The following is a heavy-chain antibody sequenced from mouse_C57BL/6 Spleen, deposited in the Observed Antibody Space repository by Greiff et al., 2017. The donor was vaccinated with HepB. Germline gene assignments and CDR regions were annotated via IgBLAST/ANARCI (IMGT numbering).Heavy chain of an antibody. CDR2: ISSGGDYI. D-gene: IGHD2-4*01. V-gene: IGHV5-9-1*02. CDR1: GFTFSSYA. Sequence: EVKLVESGAGLVKPGGSLKLSCAASGFTFSSYAMSWVRQTPEKRLEWVAYISSGGDYIYYADTVKGRFTISRDNTRNTLYLQLSSLKSEDTAMYYCTKVGYDYGAWFAYWGQGTLVTVSA. CDR3: TKVGYDYGAWFAY. J-gene: IGHJ3*01.